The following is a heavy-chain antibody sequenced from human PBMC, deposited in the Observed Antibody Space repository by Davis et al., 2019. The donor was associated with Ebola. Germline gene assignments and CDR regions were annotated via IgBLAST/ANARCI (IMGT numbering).Heavy chain of an antibody. CDR3: ARGWLRGGMDV. J-gene: IGHJ6*04. CDR2: TYYKSKWYN. CDR1: GDSVSSNG. Sequence: HSQTLSLTCAISGDSVSSNGYNWIRQSPSRGLEWLGRTYYKSKWYNDYAVSVKSRITINPDTSKNQFSLQLNSVTPEDTALYYCARGWLRGGMDVWGEGTTVTVSS. V-gene: IGHV6-1*01. D-gene: IGHD5-18*01.